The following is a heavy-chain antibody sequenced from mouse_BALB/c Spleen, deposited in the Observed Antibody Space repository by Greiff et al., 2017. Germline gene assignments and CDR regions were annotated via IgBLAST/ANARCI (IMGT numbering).Heavy chain of an antibody. D-gene: IGHD2-14*01. CDR1: GFTFSSYT. CDR2: ISSGGSYT. Sequence: EVTVVESGGGLVKPGGSLKLSCAASGFTFSSYTMSWVRQTPEKRLVWVATISSGGSYTYYPDSVKGRFTISRDNAKNTLYLQMSSLKSEDTAMYYCTRDNYRYYGYYAMDYWGQGTTVTVSS. CDR3: TRDNYRYYGYYAMDY. J-gene: IGHJ4*01. V-gene: IGHV5-6-4*01.